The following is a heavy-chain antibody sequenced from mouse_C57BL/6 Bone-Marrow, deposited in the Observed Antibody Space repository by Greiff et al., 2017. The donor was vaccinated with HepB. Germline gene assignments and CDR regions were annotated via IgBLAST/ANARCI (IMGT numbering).Heavy chain of an antibody. CDR2: IDPENGDT. D-gene: IGHD2-4*01. J-gene: IGHJ3*01. V-gene: IGHV14-4*01. Sequence: EVKLMESGAELVRPGASVKLSCTASGFNIKDDYMHWVKQRPEQGLEWIGWIDPENGDTEYASKFQGKATITADTSSNTAYLQLSSLTSEDTAVYYCTTGIYYDYDGAYWGQGTLVTVSA. CDR3: TTGIYYDYDGAY. CDR1: GFNIKDDY.